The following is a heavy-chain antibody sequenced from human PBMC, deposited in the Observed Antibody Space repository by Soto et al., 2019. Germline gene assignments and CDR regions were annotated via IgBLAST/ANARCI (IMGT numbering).Heavy chain of an antibody. CDR1: GYTFTSYG. CDR2: ISAYNGNT. CDR3: ARGLPLTGDLARGMDV. Sequence: GASVKVSCKASGYTFTSYGISWVRQAPGHGLEWMGWISAYNGNTNYNPSLKSRVTISVDTSKNQFSLKLSSVTAADTAVYYCARGLPLTGDLARGMDVWGQGTTVTVSS. J-gene: IGHJ6*02. D-gene: IGHD7-27*01. V-gene: IGHV1-18*04.